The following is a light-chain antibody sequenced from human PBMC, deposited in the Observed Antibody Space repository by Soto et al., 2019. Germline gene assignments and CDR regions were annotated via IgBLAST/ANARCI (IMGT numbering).Light chain of an antibody. CDR2: DVT. CDR3: CSYAGSFTVV. CDR1: SSDVGGYNS. Sequence: QSALTQPRSVSGSPGQSVTISCTGTSSDVGGYNSVSWYQQHPGKAPKLMIYDVTKRPSGVPDRFSGSKSGNTASLTISGLQAEDEANYYCCSYAGSFTVVFGTGTKVTVL. V-gene: IGLV2-11*01. J-gene: IGLJ1*01.